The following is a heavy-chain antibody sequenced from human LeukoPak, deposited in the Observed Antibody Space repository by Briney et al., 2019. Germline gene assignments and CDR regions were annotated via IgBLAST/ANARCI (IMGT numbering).Heavy chain of an antibody. Sequence: GGSLRLSCAASGFTFSNAWMSGVRQAPGKGLEWVANIKQDRSEKYYVDSVKGRFTISRDNAKNSLYLQMNSLRAEDTAVYYCAGVSYYVDDAFDIWGQGTMVTVSS. V-gene: IGHV3-7*01. D-gene: IGHD3-10*01. J-gene: IGHJ3*02. CDR2: IKQDRSEK. CDR3: AGVSYYVDDAFDI. CDR1: GFTFSNAW.